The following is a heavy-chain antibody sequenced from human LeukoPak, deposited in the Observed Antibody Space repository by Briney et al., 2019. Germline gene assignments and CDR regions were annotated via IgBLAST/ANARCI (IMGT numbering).Heavy chain of an antibody. V-gene: IGHV1-69*05. Sequence: SVKVSCKASGYTFTSYGISWVRQAPGQGLEWMGRIIPIFGTANYAQKFQGRVTITTDESTSTAYMELSSLRSEDTAVYYCARERYSSSWTFDYWGQGTLVTVSS. CDR2: IIPIFGTA. D-gene: IGHD6-13*01. J-gene: IGHJ4*02. CDR3: ARERYSSSWTFDY. CDR1: GYTFTSYG.